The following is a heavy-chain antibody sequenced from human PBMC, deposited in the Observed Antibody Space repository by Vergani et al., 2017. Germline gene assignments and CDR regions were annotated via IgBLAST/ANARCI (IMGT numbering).Heavy chain of an antibody. CDR2: IYYSGST. J-gene: IGHJ5*02. V-gene: IGHV4-28*02. CDR3: ARVGFGEESWFDP. CDR1: GYSISSSNW. D-gene: IGHD3-10*01. Sequence: QVQLQESGPGLVKPSQTLSLTCAVSGYSISSSNWWGWIRQPPGKGLEWIGYIYYSGSTNYNPSLKSRVTIAVDTSKNQFSLKLSSVTAADTAVYYCARVGFGEESWFDPWGQGTLVTVSS.